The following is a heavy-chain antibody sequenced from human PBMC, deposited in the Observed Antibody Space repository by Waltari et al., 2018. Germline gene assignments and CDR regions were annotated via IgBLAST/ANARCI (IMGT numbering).Heavy chain of an antibody. CDR3: ARDSRDEGAAGNGFH. D-gene: IGHD6-19*01. V-gene: IGHV3-21*01. CDR1: GFTFSSYS. J-gene: IGHJ4*02. CDR2: ISSSSSYI. Sequence: EVQLVESGGGLVKPGGSLRLSCAASGFTFSSYSMNWVRQAPGKGLEWVSSISSSSSYIYYADSVKGRFTISRDNAKNSLYLQMNSLRAEDTAVYYCARDSRDEGAAGNGFHWGQGTLVTVSS.